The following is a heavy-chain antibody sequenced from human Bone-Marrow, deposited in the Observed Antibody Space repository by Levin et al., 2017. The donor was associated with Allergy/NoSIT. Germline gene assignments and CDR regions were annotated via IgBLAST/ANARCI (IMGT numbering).Heavy chain of an antibody. V-gene: IGHV1-8*01. J-gene: IGHJ6*02. Sequence: ASVKVSCKASGYTFTSYDINWVRQATGQGLEWMGWMNPNSGNTGYAQKFQGRVTMTRNTSISTAYMELSSLRYEDAAVYYCARDLPHYYYGSGSYYNFYYYYDDGMDVWGQGTTVTVSS. D-gene: IGHD3-10*01. CDR3: ARDLPHYYYGSGSYYNFYYYYDDGMDV. CDR2: MNPNSGNT. CDR1: GYTFTSYD.